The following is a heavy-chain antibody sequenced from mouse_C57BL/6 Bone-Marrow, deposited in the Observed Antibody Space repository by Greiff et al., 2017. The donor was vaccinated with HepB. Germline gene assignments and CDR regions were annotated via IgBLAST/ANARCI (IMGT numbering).Heavy chain of an antibody. Sequence: VQLQQSGAELVRPGASVKLSCTASGFNIKDDYMHWVKQRPGRGLEWIGRIDPNSGGTKYNEKFKSKATLTVDKPSSTAYMQLSSLTSEDSAVYYCARGRGYYFDYWGQGTTLTVSS. J-gene: IGHJ2*01. V-gene: IGHV1-72*01. D-gene: IGHD1-1*01. CDR1: GFNIKDDY. CDR2: IDPNSGGT. CDR3: ARGRGYYFDY.